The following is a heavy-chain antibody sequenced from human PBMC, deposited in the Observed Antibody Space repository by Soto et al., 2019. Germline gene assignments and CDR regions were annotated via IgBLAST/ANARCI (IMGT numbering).Heavy chain of an antibody. CDR3: ARTIAAAGPTDY. V-gene: IGHV1-18*01. J-gene: IGHJ4*02. CDR1: GYTFTSYA. D-gene: IGHD6-13*01. Sequence: ASVKVSCKASGYTFTSYAMHWVRQAPGQGLEWMGWISAYNGNTNYAQKLQGRVTMTTDTSTSTAYMELRSLRSDDTAVYYCARTIAAAGPTDYWGQGTLVTVSS. CDR2: ISAYNGNT.